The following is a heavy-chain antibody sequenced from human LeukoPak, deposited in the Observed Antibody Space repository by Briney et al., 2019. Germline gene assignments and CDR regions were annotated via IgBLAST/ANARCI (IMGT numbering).Heavy chain of an antibody. V-gene: IGHV3-73*01. CDR1: GFTFSGSA. Sequence: PGGSLRLSCAASGFTFSGSAIHWVRLASGRGLEWIGRIRTKTNAYATTYAASVKGRFTISRDDSQSTAYLQMNSLKTEDTAVYYCTRHCPAYCGGDCRYYYGMDVWGQGTTVTVSS. J-gene: IGHJ6*02. CDR2: IRTKTNAYAT. D-gene: IGHD2-21*02. CDR3: TRHCPAYCGGDCRYYYGMDV.